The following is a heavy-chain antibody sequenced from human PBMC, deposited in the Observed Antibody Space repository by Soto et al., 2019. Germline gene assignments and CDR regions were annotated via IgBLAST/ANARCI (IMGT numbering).Heavy chain of an antibody. D-gene: IGHD3-3*01. CDR3: ERLDDFWSGYFVPYYSYGMDV. Sequence: GESLKISCKGSGYNFTSYWIGWVRQMPGKGLEWMGIIYPGDSDTRYSPSFQGQVTISADKSISTAYLQWSSLKASDTATYYCERLDDFWSGYFVPYYSYGMDVWGQGTTVTVSS. CDR1: GYNFTSYW. CDR2: IYPGDSDT. V-gene: IGHV5-51*01. J-gene: IGHJ6*02.